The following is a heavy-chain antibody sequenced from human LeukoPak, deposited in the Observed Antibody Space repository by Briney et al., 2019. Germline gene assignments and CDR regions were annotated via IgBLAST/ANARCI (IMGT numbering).Heavy chain of an antibody. CDR3: ARGWFVRSSLDY. CDR1: GGSFSGYY. D-gene: IGHD3-10*01. J-gene: IGHJ4*02. CDR2: INHSGST. V-gene: IGHV4-34*01. Sequence: SETLSLTCAVYGGSFSGYYWSWIRQPPGKGLEWIGEINHSGSTNYNPSLKSRVTISVDTSKNQFSLKLSSVTAADTAVYYCARGWFVRSSLDYWGQGTLVTVSS.